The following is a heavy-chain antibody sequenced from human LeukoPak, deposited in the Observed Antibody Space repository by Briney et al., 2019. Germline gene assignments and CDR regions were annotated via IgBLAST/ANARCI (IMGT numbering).Heavy chain of an antibody. CDR1: GFTFSDFY. V-gene: IGHV3-11*05. Sequence: GGSLRLSCAASGFTFSDFYMSWIRQAPGKGPEGVSYIRSTSSYPNYADSVKGRFTISRENSKNPLYLQMNSLRAEDTAVYYCARDREGIRRGAYYFDYWGQGTLVTVSS. CDR3: ARDREGIRRGAYYFDY. J-gene: IGHJ4*02. D-gene: IGHD3-10*01. CDR2: IRSTSSYP.